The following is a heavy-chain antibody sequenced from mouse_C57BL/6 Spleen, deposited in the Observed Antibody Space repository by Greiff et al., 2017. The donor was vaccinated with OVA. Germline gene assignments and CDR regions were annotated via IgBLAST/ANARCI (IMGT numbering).Heavy chain of an antibody. V-gene: IGHV1-18*01. J-gene: IGHJ2*01. CDR3: ARSTTVVARDYFDY. D-gene: IGHD1-1*01. Sequence: EVQLQESGPELVKPGASVKIPCKASGYTFTDYNMDWVKQSHGKSLEWIGDINPNNGGTIYNQKFKGKATLTVDKSSSTAYMELRSLTSEDTAVYYCARSTTVVARDYFDYWGQGTTLTVSS. CDR2: INPNNGGT. CDR1: GYTFTDYN.